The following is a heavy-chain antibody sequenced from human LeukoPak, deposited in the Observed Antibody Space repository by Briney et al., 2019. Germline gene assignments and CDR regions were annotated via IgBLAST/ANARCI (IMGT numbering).Heavy chain of an antibody. J-gene: IGHJ4*02. CDR3: ARLVGATNRYYFDY. D-gene: IGHD1-26*01. CDR2: ISYDGSNK. Sequence: GSLRLSCAASGFTFSSYAMHWVRQAPGKGLEWVAVISYDGSNKYYADSVKGRLTISRDNSKHTLYLQMNSLRAEDTAVYYCARLVGATNRYYFDYWGQGTLVTVSS. V-gene: IGHV3-30-3*01. CDR1: GFTFSSYA.